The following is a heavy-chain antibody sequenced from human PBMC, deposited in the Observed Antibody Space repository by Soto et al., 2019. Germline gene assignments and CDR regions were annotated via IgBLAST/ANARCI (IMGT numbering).Heavy chain of an antibody. CDR3: ARLVNYYFVMDV. J-gene: IGHJ6*02. Sequence: GESRKISCKASAPTDWIGWVRQKPGKGLEWMGIIYPGDSDTKYSPSFQGQVTISVDKSISTAYLHWSSLKASDTATYYCARLVNYYFVMDVWGLGTTVTVSS. D-gene: IGHD2-21*01. CDR1: APTDW. V-gene: IGHV5-51*01. CDR2: IYPGDSDT.